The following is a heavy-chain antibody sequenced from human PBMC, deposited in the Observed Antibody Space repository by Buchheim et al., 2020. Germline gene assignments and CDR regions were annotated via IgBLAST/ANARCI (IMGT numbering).Heavy chain of an antibody. Sequence: EVQLLESGGGLVQPGGSLRLSCAASGFTFSSYAMSWVRQAPGKGLEWVSAISGSGCSTYYADSVKGRFTISRDNSKNTLYLQMNSLRAEDTAVYYCVGYYYGSGSYFWSTSFDYWGQGTL. J-gene: IGHJ4*02. CDR3: VGYYYGSGSYFWSTSFDY. V-gene: IGHV3-23*01. CDR2: ISGSGCST. CDR1: GFTFSSYA. D-gene: IGHD3-10*01.